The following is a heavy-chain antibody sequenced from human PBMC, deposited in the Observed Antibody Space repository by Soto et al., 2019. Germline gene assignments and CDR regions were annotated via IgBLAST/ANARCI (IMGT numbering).Heavy chain of an antibody. CDR2: IIPILGIA. CDR1: GGTFSSYT. D-gene: IGHD4-17*01. Sequence: SVKVSCKASGGTFSSYTISWVRQAPGQGLEWMGRIIPILGIANYAQKFQGRVTITADKSTSTAYMELSSLRSEDTAVYYCAREGLGQAGDYGNYWGQEPLVTVSS. V-gene: IGHV1-69*04. J-gene: IGHJ4*02. CDR3: AREGLGQAGDYGNY.